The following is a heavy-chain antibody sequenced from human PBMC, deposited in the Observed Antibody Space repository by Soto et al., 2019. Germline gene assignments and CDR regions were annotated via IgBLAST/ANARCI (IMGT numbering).Heavy chain of an antibody. CDR3: AKAAALWFGERGFDY. D-gene: IGHD3-10*01. Sequence: EVQLLESGGALVHPGESLRLSCAASGFTFSSHAMSWVRQAPGKGLEWVSSISGSGGSRYYADSVKGRFTIARDNSKNTLYLQMNSLRGEDTAIYYCAKAAALWFGERGFDYWGQGTLVTVSS. CDR1: GFTFSSHA. J-gene: IGHJ4*02. CDR2: ISGSGGSR. V-gene: IGHV3-23*01.